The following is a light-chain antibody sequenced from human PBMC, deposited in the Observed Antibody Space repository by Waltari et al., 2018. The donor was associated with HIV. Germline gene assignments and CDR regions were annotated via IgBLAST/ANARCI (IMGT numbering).Light chain of an antibody. CDR3: QVWDSSTADGV. J-gene: IGLJ3*02. Sequence: SYELTQPLSVSVALGQTASITCGGNNIGSDFVHWYQQKPGQAPLLVIYRDTSRHSGIPERFSGSNSGKTASLTISRAQAGDEADYYCQVWDSSTADGVFGGGTKLTVL. V-gene: IGLV3-9*01. CDR2: RDT. CDR1: NIGSDF.